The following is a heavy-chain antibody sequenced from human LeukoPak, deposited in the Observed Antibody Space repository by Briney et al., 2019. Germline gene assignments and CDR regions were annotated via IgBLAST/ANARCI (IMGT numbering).Heavy chain of an antibody. Sequence: SETLSLTCAVSGGSISSSNWWSWVRQPPGKGLEWIGEIYHSGSTNYNPSLKSRVTISVDTSKNQFSLKLSSVTAADTAVYYCARSSRNWFDPWGQGTLVTVSS. V-gene: IGHV4-4*02. CDR3: ARSSRNWFDP. CDR2: IYHSGST. CDR1: GGSISSSNW. J-gene: IGHJ5*02.